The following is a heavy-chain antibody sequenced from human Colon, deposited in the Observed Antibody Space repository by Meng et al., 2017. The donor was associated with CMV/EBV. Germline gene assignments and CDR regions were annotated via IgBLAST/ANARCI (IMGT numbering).Heavy chain of an antibody. CDR1: GFTFSNFY. Sequence: ELQVVESGGGRVKPGGSLRLSCAASGFTFSNFYMNWVRQPPGKGLEWISSISGTGDNVYYADSVKGRFSISRDNAKNLLYLQMNSLRADDTAVYYCAFRTSQILFDVWGRGTLVTVSS. J-gene: IGHJ2*01. D-gene: IGHD1-1*01. V-gene: IGHV3-21*01. CDR2: ISGTGDNV. CDR3: AFRTSQILFDV.